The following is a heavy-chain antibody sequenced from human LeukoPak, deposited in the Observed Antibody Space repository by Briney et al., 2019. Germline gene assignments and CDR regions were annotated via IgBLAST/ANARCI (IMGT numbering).Heavy chain of an antibody. D-gene: IGHD3-10*01. Sequence: GGSLRLSCAVSGFTFDDYAMHWVRQVPGKGLEWVSGINWNSDSIGYADSVKGRFTISRDNSKNTLYLQMNSLRAEDTAVYYCARVTYGSGTYGAFDYWGQGTLVTVSS. CDR3: ARVTYGSGTYGAFDY. CDR2: INWNSDSI. J-gene: IGHJ4*02. CDR1: GFTFDDYA. V-gene: IGHV3-9*01.